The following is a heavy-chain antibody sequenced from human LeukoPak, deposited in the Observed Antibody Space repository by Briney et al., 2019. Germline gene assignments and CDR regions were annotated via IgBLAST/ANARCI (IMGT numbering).Heavy chain of an antibody. J-gene: IGHJ4*02. CDR3: ASLWFGELLSQDY. Sequence: SETLSLTCAVSGGSISSSNWWSWVRQPPGKGLEWIGEIYHSGSTNYNPSLKSRVTISVDTSKNQFSLKLSSVTAADTAVYYCASLWFGELLSQDYWGQGTLITVSS. D-gene: IGHD3-10*01. CDR2: IYHSGST. CDR1: GGSISSSNW. V-gene: IGHV4-4*02.